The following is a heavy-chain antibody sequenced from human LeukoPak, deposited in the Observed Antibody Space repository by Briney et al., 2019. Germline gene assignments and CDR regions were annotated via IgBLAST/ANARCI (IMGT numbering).Heavy chain of an antibody. Sequence: SVKVSCKASGGTFSNYAISWVRQAPGQGLEWMGGIIPIFGTANYAQKFQGRVTITADESTSTAYMELSSLRSEDTAVCYCTTSIGKTHLAYCGGDCYQLDYWGQGTLVTVSS. CDR3: TTSIGKTHLAYCGGDCYQLDY. J-gene: IGHJ4*02. V-gene: IGHV1-69*13. CDR2: IIPIFGTA. CDR1: GGTFSNYA. D-gene: IGHD2-21*02.